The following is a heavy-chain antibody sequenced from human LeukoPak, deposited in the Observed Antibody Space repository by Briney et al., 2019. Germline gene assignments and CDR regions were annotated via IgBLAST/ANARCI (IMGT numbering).Heavy chain of an antibody. J-gene: IGHJ4*02. CDR1: GFTFSNYM. V-gene: IGHV3-23*01. CDR3: AISRTTVTAPFDY. CDR2: ISGSGGST. D-gene: IGHD4-17*01. Sequence: GGSLRLSCAASGFTFSNYMMHWVRQAPGKGLEWVSVISGSGGSTYYADSVKGRFTISRDNSKNTLCLQMNSLRVEDTAVYYCAISRTTVTAPFDYWGQGTLVTVSS.